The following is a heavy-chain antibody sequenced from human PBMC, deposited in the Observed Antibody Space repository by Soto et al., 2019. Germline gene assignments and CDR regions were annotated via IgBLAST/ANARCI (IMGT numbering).Heavy chain of an antibody. CDR1: GGTFSSYA. J-gene: IGHJ6*02. Sequence: SVKVSCKASGGTFSSYAISWVRQAPGQGLEWMGGIIPISGTANYAQKFQGRVTITADESTSTAYMELSSLRSEDTAVYYCARDHLRPRSYYYYGMDVWGQGTTVTVSS. V-gene: IGHV1-69*13. D-gene: IGHD3-16*01. CDR3: ARDHLRPRSYYYYGMDV. CDR2: IIPISGTA.